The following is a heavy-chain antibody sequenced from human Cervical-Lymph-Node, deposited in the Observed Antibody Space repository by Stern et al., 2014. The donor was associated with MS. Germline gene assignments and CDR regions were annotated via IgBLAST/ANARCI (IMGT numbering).Heavy chain of an antibody. D-gene: IGHD6-13*01. CDR2: IFPVFGTP. J-gene: IGHJ5*02. CDR3: ALSSETSDRWYSLGYDL. CDR1: GGTFSKFP. V-gene: IGHV1-69*01. Sequence: QVQLVQSGAEVTKPGSSVKVSCKASGGTFSKFPRSWVRQAPGQGLEWMGGIFPVFGTPPYAPEFRGRVTITADVSTSTVYMELSSLRSDDTAVYYCALSSETSDRWYSLGYDLWGQGTLVTVSS.